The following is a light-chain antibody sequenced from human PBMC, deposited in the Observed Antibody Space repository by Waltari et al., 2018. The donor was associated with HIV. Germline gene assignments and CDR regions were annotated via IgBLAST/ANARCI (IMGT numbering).Light chain of an antibody. Sequence: SILPQPPSASGTRGTRVTISCSGSSSNLGTNIVNWYQHLPGAAPSLLIFGNDQRPSGVSDLFSASQSGTSASLAISGLRSEDEADYYCGTWDDSLNGVVFGGGTQLTVL. CDR1: SSNLGTNI. J-gene: IGLJ7*01. CDR2: GND. CDR3: GTWDDSLNGVV. V-gene: IGLV1-44*01.